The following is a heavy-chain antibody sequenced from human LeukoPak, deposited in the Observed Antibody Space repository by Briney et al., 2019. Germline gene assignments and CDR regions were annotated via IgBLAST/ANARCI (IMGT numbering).Heavy chain of an antibody. CDR1: GFTFTNYL. J-gene: IGHJ4*02. D-gene: IGHD6-13*01. Sequence: GGSLRLSCATSGFTFTNYLMSWVRQAPGKGLEWVANIKEDGSTKWYVDSVRGRFTISRDNAKNSLYLQMDGLRAEDTAVCYCARDRESNWYPYLDAWGQGTLVTVPP. V-gene: IGHV3-7*01. CDR3: ARDRESNWYPYLDA. CDR2: IKEDGSTK.